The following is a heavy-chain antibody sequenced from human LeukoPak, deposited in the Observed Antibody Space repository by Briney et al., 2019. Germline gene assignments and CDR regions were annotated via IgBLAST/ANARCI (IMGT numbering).Heavy chain of an antibody. D-gene: IGHD4-17*01. Sequence: PSETLSLTCTVSGGSISSSSYYWGWIRQPPGKGLEWIGSIYYSGSTYHNPSLKSRVTISVDTSKNEFSLKLSSVTAADTAVYYCARVPTVTFFDYWGQGTLVTVSS. V-gene: IGHV4-39*07. CDR2: IYYSGST. J-gene: IGHJ4*02. CDR3: ARVPTVTFFDY. CDR1: GGSISSSSYY.